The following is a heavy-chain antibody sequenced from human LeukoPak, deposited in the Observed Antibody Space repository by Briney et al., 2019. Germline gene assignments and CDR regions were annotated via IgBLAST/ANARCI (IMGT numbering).Heavy chain of an antibody. CDR2: INHSGST. CDR3: ARLSTRTLYYYHGMDV. Sequence: SETLSLTCAVYGGSFSGYYWSWIRQPPGKGLEWIGEINHSGSTNYNPSLKSRVTISVDTFKNQFSLKLSSVTAADTAVYYCARLSTRTLYYYHGMDVWGQGTTVTVSS. D-gene: IGHD2-2*01. J-gene: IGHJ6*02. CDR1: GGSFSGYY. V-gene: IGHV4-34*01.